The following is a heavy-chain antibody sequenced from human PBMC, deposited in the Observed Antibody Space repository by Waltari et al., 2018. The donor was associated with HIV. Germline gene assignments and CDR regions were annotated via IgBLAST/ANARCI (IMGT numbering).Heavy chain of an antibody. Sequence: QVQLVESGGGVVQPGRSLRLSCAASGFTFPTYGMHWVRQAPGKGLEWVALIWHDGSKTYYADSLKGRFTISRDNSKNTLYLQMNSLRGEDTAVYYCARQVGAALFDYWGQGALVTVSS. D-gene: IGHD1-26*01. CDR2: IWHDGSKT. J-gene: IGHJ4*02. CDR1: GFTFPTYG. V-gene: IGHV3-33*01. CDR3: ARQVGAALFDY.